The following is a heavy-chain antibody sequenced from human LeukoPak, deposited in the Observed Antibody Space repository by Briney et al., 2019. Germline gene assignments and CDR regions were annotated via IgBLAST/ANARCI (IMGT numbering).Heavy chain of an antibody. D-gene: IGHD1-26*01. Sequence: GGSLRLSCAASGFTFSSYSMNWVRQAPGKGLEWVSYISSSSSTIYYADSVKGRFTISRDNAKNSLYLQMNSLRAEDTAVYYCAKVGPKWELLKPIDYWGQGTLVTVSS. CDR1: GFTFSSYS. CDR3: AKVGPKWELLKPIDY. V-gene: IGHV3-48*01. CDR2: ISSSSSTI. J-gene: IGHJ4*02.